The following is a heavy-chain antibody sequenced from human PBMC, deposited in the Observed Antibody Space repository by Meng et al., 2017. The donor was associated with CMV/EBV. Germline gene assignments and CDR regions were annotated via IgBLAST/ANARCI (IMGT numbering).Heavy chain of an antibody. V-gene: IGHV1-69*10. Sequence: SVKVSCKASGGTFSSYAISWVRQAPGQGLEWMGGIIPILGIANYAQKFQGRVTMTRDTSISTVYMELRSLRSDDTAVYYCTRGRGYIYGWFDPWGQGTLVTVSS. CDR2: IIPILGIA. CDR1: GGTFSSYA. D-gene: IGHD5-18*01. J-gene: IGHJ5*02. CDR3: TRGRGYIYGWFDP.